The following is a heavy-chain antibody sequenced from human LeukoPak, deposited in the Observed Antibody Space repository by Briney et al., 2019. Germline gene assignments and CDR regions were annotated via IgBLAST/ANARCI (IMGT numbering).Heavy chain of an antibody. CDR3: ARGSGYDYGTVDDAFDI. CDR2: INSDGSST. D-gene: IGHD5-12*01. CDR1: GFTFSSYW. V-gene: IGHV3-74*01. J-gene: IGHJ3*02. Sequence: GWSLRLSCAASGFTFSSYWMHWVRQAPGKGLVWVSRINSDGSSTNYADSVKGRFTISRDNAKNTLYLQMNSLRAEDAAVYYCARGSGYDYGTVDDAFDIWGQGTMVTVSS.